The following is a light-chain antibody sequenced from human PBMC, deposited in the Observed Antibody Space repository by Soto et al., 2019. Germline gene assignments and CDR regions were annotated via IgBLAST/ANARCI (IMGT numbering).Light chain of an antibody. V-gene: IGKV3-15*01. CDR2: GAS. Sequence: DIVMTQSPAILSVSLGERATLSCLASQSISDNLAWYQQRSGQAPRLLIYGASTRATGVPARFSGIGSGTEFTLTISSLQSDDFAIYYCQQYKSWPPLTFGGGTKVE. J-gene: IGKJ4*01. CDR3: QQYKSWPPLT. CDR1: QSISDN.